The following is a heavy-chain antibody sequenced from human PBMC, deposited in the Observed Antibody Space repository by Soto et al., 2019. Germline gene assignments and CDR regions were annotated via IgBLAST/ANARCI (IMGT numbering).Heavy chain of an antibody. D-gene: IGHD3-16*01. J-gene: IGHJ4*02. Sequence: QVQLVQSGAEVKKPGSSVKVSCSASGVTFSSYAFTWVRQAPGQGLEWMGNIIPVFRTSTYAQRFQGRLTISADDSTHAVYLELSSLRSAYTAVYFCAKDGSWDGGGGESWGQGTLVIVSS. CDR1: GVTFSSYA. CDR2: IIPVFRTS. V-gene: IGHV1-69*18. CDR3: AKDGSWDGGGGES.